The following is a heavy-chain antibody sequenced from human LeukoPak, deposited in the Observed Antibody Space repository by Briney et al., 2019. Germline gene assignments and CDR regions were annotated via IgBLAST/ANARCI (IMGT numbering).Heavy chain of an antibody. V-gene: IGHV4-59*01. Sequence: SETLSLTCAVYGGSFSGYYWSWIRQPPGKGLEWIGYIYYSGSTNYNPSLKSRVTISVDTFKNQFSLKLSSVTAADTAVYYCARGKDYYDSSGYYYPLYFDYWGQGTLVTVSS. D-gene: IGHD3-22*01. CDR3: ARGKDYYDSSGYYYPLYFDY. J-gene: IGHJ4*02. CDR1: GGSFSGYY. CDR2: IYYSGST.